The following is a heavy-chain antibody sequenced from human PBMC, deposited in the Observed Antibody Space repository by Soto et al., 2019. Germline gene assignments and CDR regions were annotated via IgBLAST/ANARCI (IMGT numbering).Heavy chain of an antibody. V-gene: IGHV4-59*01. D-gene: IGHD2-15*01. CDR3: ARVGEWWELLF. J-gene: IGHJ4*02. CDR1: GGTCIGYF. CDR2: IYYSGTT. Sequence: SETHSLTSTVYGGTCIGYFWGWIRQPPGKALEWIGNIYYSGTTHYNPSLKSRVTASVDTSKNQFSLNLSSVTAADTAVYYCARVGEWWELLFWGPGSLVTVS.